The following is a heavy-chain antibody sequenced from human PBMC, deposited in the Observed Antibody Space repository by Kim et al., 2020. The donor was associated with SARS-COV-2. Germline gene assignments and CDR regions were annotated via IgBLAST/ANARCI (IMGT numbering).Heavy chain of an antibody. CDR3: AKGLAAVGRNWFDP. J-gene: IGHJ5*02. D-gene: IGHD6-13*01. Sequence: GGSLRLSCAASGFTFSSYGMHWVRQAPGKGLEWVAVISYDGSNKYYADSVKGRFTISRDNSKNTLYLQMNSLRAEDTAVYYCAKGLAAVGRNWFDPWGQGTLVTVSS. CDR2: ISYDGSNK. CDR1: GFTFSSYG. V-gene: IGHV3-30*18.